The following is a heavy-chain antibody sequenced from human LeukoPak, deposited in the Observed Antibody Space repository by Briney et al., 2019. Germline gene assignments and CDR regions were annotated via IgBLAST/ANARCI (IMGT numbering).Heavy chain of an antibody. CDR3: VSAYGGLLDY. J-gene: IGHJ4*02. Sequence: GGSLRLSCAASGFTFSAYEMNWVRQAPGKGLEWLSYISGSGDTIYYAESVKGRFTISRDNAKNSLCLQMSSLRAEDTAVYYCVSAYGGLLDYWGQGTLVTVSS. CDR1: GFTFSAYE. D-gene: IGHD3-16*01. V-gene: IGHV3-48*03. CDR2: ISGSGDTI.